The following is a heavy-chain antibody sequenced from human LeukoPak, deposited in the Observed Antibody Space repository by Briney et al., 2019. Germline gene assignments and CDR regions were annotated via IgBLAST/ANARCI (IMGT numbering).Heavy chain of an antibody. CDR2: LNESGETT. Sequence: PGGSLRLSCAASGFTFSSHAMNWVRQAPGKGLEWLSSLNESGETTDYADSVKGRFTISRDNSKNTLFLQMNNLRADDTAVYYCAKQWLVEGWGQGALVIVSS. J-gene: IGHJ4*02. D-gene: IGHD6-19*01. V-gene: IGHV3-23*01. CDR3: AKQWLVEG. CDR1: GFTFSSHA.